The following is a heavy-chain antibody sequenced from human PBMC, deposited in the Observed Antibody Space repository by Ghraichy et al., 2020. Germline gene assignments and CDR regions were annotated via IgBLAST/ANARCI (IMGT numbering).Heavy chain of an antibody. Sequence: SQTLSLTCTVSGGSVSSGSYYWSWIRQPPGKGLEWIGYIYYSGSTNYNPSLKSRVTISVDTSKNQFSLKLSSVTAADTAVYYCASLHPHYYDSSGYGGLDYWGQGTLVTVSS. CDR3: ASLHPHYYDSSGYGGLDY. J-gene: IGHJ4*02. D-gene: IGHD3-22*01. CDR1: GGSVSSGSYY. V-gene: IGHV4-61*01. CDR2: IYYSGST.